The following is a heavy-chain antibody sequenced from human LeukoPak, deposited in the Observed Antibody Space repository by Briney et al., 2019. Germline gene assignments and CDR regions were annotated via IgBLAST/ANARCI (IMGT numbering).Heavy chain of an antibody. CDR1: GFTFSSYW. V-gene: IGHV3-30-3*01. CDR2: ISYDGSNK. Sequence: GGSLRLSCAASGFTFSSYWMSWVRQAPGKGLEWVAVISYDGSNKYYADSVKGRFTISRDNSKNTLYLQMNSLRAEDTAVYYCAREWRWLQFKAFDIWGQGTMVTVSS. J-gene: IGHJ3*02. CDR3: AREWRWLQFKAFDI. D-gene: IGHD5-24*01.